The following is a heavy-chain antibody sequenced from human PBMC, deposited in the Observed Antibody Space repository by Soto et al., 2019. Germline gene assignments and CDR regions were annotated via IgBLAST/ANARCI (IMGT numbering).Heavy chain of an antibody. CDR1: GYTFTSYG. CDR3: AKDLPHIVVVTAMRVDY. CDR2: ISAYNGNT. D-gene: IGHD2-21*02. V-gene: IGHV1-18*01. J-gene: IGHJ4*02. Sequence: ASLKFSCKSSGYTFTSYGIIWVRPAPGQGLEWMGWISAYNGNTNYAQKLQGRVTMTTDTSTSTAYMELRSLRSDDTAVYYCAKDLPHIVVVTAMRVDYWGQETLVTVSA.